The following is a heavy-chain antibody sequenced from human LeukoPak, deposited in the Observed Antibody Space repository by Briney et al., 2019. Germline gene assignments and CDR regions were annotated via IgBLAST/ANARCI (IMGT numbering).Heavy chain of an antibody. CDR3: AREIGGSFAH. Sequence: SQTLSLTCAVSGGSISSGGYSWSWIRQPPGTGLEWIGYIYHSGSTYYNPSLKSRVTISVDRSKNQFSLKLSSVTAADTAVYYCAREIGGSFAHWGQGTLVTVSS. D-gene: IGHD3-10*01. J-gene: IGHJ4*02. CDR2: IYHSGST. V-gene: IGHV4-30-2*01. CDR1: GGSISSGGYS.